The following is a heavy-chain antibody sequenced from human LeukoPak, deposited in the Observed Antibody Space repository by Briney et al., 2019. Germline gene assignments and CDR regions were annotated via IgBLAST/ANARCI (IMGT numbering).Heavy chain of an antibody. D-gene: IGHD7-27*01. Sequence: PGRSLRLSCAASGFTFSSHGMHWVRQAPGKGLEWVAVIWYDGSNKYYADSVKGRFTISRDNSKNTLYLQMNSLRAEDTAVYYCARDLTGYYYYYGMDVWGQGTTVTVSS. J-gene: IGHJ6*02. V-gene: IGHV3-33*01. CDR2: IWYDGSNK. CDR1: GFTFSSHG. CDR3: ARDLTGYYYYYGMDV.